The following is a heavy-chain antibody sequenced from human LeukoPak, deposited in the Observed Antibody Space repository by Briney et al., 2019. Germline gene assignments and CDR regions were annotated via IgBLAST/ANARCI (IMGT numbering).Heavy chain of an antibody. J-gene: IGHJ4*02. Sequence: ASVKVSCKASGYTFTGYYMHWVRQAPGQGLEWMGRINPNSGGTNYAQKFQGRVTMTRDTSISTAYMELSSLRSEDTAVYYCARAPRRFRGIIITPLYYFDYWGQGTLVTVSS. V-gene: IGHV1-2*06. CDR2: INPNSGGT. D-gene: IGHD3-10*01. CDR3: ARAPRRFRGIIITPLYYFDY. CDR1: GYTFTGYY.